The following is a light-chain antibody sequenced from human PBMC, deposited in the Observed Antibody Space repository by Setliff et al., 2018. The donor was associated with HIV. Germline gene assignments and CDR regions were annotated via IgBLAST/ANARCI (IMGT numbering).Light chain of an antibody. CDR2: DVN. CDR1: SSDVGGYNY. V-gene: IGLV2-14*03. Sequence: QSALTQPASVSGSPGQSITTACTETSSDVGGYNYVSWYQQHPGKAPKLMIYDVNNRPSGVSNRFSGSKSGNTASLTISGLQAEDEADYYCSSYTSSTPLYVFGTGTKVTVL. J-gene: IGLJ1*01. CDR3: SSYTSSTPLYV.